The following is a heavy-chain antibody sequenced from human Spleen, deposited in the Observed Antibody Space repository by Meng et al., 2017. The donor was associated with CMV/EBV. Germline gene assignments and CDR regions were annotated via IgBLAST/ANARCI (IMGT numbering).Heavy chain of an antibody. V-gene: IGHV4-30-4*08. J-gene: IGHJ5*02. CDR3: AGAPRRITMVRGAGGWFDP. CDR1: GGPISSGDYY. D-gene: IGHD3-10*01. CDR2: IYYSGST. Sequence: QGQLQESGPGLVKPSXXLSLTRTGSGGPISSGDYYWSWIRQPPGKGLEWIGYIYYSGSTYYNPSLKSRVTISVDTSKNQFSLKLSSVTAADTAVYYCAGAPRRITMVRGAGGWFDPWGQGTLVTVSS.